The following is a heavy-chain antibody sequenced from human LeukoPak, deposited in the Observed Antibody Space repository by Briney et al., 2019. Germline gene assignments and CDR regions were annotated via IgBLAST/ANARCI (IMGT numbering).Heavy chain of an antibody. J-gene: IGHJ4*02. CDR2: ISGSGGST. CDR1: GFTFSDYY. V-gene: IGHV3-23*01. Sequence: GGSLRLSCAASGFTFSDYYMSWIRQAPGKGLEWVSAISGSGGSTYYADSVKGRFTISRDNSKNTLYLQMNSLRAEDTAVYYCAKDRVIAAAGTGYFDYWGQGTLVTVSS. D-gene: IGHD6-13*01. CDR3: AKDRVIAAAGTGYFDY.